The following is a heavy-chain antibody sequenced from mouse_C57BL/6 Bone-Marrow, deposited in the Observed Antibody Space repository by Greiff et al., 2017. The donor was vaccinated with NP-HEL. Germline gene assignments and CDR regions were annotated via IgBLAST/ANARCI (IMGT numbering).Heavy chain of an antibody. V-gene: IGHV1-69*01. CDR1: GYTFTSYW. CDR3: ARNCAYYYGSSLDY. CDR2: IDPSDSYT. J-gene: IGHJ2*01. D-gene: IGHD1-1*01. Sequence: QVQLQQPGAELVMPGASVKLSCKASGYTFTSYWMHWVKQRPGQGLEWIGEIDPSDSYTNYNQKFKGKSTLTVDKSSSTAYMQPSSLTSEDSAVYYCARNCAYYYGSSLDYWGQGTTLTVSS.